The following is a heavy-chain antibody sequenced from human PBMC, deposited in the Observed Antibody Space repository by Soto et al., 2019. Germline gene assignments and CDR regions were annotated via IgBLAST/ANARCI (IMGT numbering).Heavy chain of an antibody. V-gene: IGHV1-8*01. Sequence: ASVKVFCKASGYTFTSYDINWVRQATGQGLEWMGWMNPNSGNTGYAQKFQGRVTMTRNTSISTAYMELSSLRSEDTAVYYCARYEGAYGDYAAAYWGQGTLVTVSS. J-gene: IGHJ4*02. D-gene: IGHD4-17*01. CDR1: GYTFTSYD. CDR3: ARYEGAYGDYAAAY. CDR2: MNPNSGNT.